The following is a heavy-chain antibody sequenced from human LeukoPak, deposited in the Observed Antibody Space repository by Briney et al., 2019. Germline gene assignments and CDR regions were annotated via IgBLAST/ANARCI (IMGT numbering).Heavy chain of an antibody. CDR3: ARAPTMVRGVSGGNWFDP. J-gene: IGHJ5*02. Sequence: SETLSLTCAVAGGSISSSNCWSCVRQPPGKGLAEIGEIYHSGSTNYNPSLNSRATISVDKSKNQFSLKLSSVNAADTAVYYCARAPTMVRGVSGGNWFDPWGQGTLVTVSS. V-gene: IGHV4-4*02. CDR1: GGSISSSNC. CDR2: IYHSGST. D-gene: IGHD3-10*01.